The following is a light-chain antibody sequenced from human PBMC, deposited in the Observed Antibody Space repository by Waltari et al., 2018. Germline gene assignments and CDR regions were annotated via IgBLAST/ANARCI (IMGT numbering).Light chain of an antibody. CDR3: RQAASFPLT. CDR2: GAS. Sequence: DIQMTQSPSSVSASVGDRVTITCRASQGIVGWLAWYQQKPGKAPKLLIYGASTLQSVVPSRFSGSGSGTDFTLTISSLQPEDFATYFCRQAASFPLTFGGGTKVEIK. CDR1: QGIVGW. J-gene: IGKJ4*01. V-gene: IGKV1D-12*01.